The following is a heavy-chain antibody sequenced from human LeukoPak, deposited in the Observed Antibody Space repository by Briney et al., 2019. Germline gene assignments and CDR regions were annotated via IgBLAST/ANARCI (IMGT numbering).Heavy chain of an antibody. J-gene: IGHJ3*02. CDR1: GYTFTTYA. Sequence: ASVKVSCKASGYTFTTYAIHWVRQAPGQRLEWMGWISTYNDDRKYSPKLQGTVTITTDTSATTAYLELSSLRSEDTAVYYCARDRSSFSYAFDIWGQGTIVTVSS. CDR3: ARDRSSFSYAFDI. CDR2: ISTYNDDR. V-gene: IGHV1-3*04. D-gene: IGHD3-3*02.